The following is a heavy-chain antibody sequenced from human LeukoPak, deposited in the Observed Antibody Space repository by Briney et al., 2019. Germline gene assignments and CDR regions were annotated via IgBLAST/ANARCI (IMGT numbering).Heavy chain of an antibody. V-gene: IGHV1-69*05. CDR2: IIPIFGTA. Sequence: SVKVPCKASGGTFSSYAISWVRQAPGQGLEWMGGIIPIFGTANYAQKFQGRVTITTDESTSTAYMELSSLRSEDTAVYYCARSGGQPYYFDYWGQGTLVTVSS. CDR1: GGTFSSYA. J-gene: IGHJ4*02. CDR3: ARSGGQPYYFDY. D-gene: IGHD5-12*01.